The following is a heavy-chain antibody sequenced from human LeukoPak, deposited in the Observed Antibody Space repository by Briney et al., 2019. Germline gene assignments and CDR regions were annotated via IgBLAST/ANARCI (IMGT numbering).Heavy chain of an antibody. V-gene: IGHV4-59*01. J-gene: IGHJ4*02. D-gene: IGHD4-23*01. CDR3: ARGRTVVTVGLDY. CDR2: IYYSGST. CDR1: GGSISSYY. Sequence: SETLSLTCTVSGGSISSYYWSWIRQPPGKGLEWIGYIYYSGSTNYNPSLKSRVTISVDTSKNQFSLKLSSVTAADTAVYYCARGRTVVTVGLDYWGPGTLVNVSS.